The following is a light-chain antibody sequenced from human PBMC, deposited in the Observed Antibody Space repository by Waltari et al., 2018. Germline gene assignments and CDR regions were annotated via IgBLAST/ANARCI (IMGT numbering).Light chain of an antibody. CDR1: QSNNRN. CDR3: QQYSNWSPYT. J-gene: IGKJ2*01. V-gene: IGKV3-15*01. CDR2: CAS. Sequence: EIVMTQSPASLSVSPGETATLSCRASQSNNRNLAWYQQKPGQAPRLLIYCASTRATDVPARFSGSGSGTKFTLTISSLQSEDFAIDYCQQYSNWSPYTFGQGTKLEIK.